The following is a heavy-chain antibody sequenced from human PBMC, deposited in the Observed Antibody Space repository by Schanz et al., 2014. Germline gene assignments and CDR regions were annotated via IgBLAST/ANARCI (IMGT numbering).Heavy chain of an antibody. CDR3: ARDLPYCDGGKCYSDGFDI. D-gene: IGHD2-21*01. J-gene: IGHJ3*02. Sequence: QVQLVESGGGVVQPGRSLRLSCAASGFIFSSYGLHWVRQAPGKGLEWVAFIWYDGSTKYYADSVKGRFTISRDNSKNTLYLQMNSLRAEDTAVYYCARDLPYCDGGKCYSDGFDIWGQGTLVTISS. CDR2: IWYDGSTK. V-gene: IGHV3-33*01. CDR1: GFIFSSYG.